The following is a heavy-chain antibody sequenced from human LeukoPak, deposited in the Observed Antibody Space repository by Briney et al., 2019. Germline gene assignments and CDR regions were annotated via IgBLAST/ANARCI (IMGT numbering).Heavy chain of an antibody. CDR1: GGSISSYY. D-gene: IGHD4-23*01. V-gene: IGHV4-59*12. CDR2: IYYSGST. CDR3: AREPPSPTAVTD. Sequence: PSETLSLTCTVSGGSISSYYWSWIRQPPGKGLEWIGYIYYSGSTNYNPSLKSRVTISVDTSKNQFSLKLSSVTAADTAVYYCAREPPSPTAVTDWGQGTLVTVSS. J-gene: IGHJ4*02.